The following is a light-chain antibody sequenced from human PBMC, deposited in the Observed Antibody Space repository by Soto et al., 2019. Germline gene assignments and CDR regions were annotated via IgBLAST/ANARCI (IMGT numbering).Light chain of an antibody. CDR2: EVS. CDR1: SSDVGGYNY. J-gene: IGLJ2*01. CDR3: SSYTSSSTLVV. V-gene: IGLV2-14*01. Sequence: QSVLTQPASVSGSPGQSITISCTGTSSDVGGYNYVSWYQQHPGKAPKLIIYEVSNRPSGVSNRFSGSKSGNTATLTISGLQAEDEADYHCSSYTSSSTLVVFGGGTKVTVL.